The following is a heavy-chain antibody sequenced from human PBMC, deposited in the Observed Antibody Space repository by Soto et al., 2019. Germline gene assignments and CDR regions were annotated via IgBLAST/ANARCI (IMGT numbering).Heavy chain of an antibody. J-gene: IGHJ4*02. CDR3: ARENVVVVAATLNY. CDR1: GFTFSSYA. CDR2: ISYDGSNK. D-gene: IGHD2-15*01. Sequence: LRLSCAASGFTFSSYAMHWVRQAPGKGLEWVAVISYDGSNKYYADSVKGRFTISRDNSKNTLYLQMNSLRAEDTAVYYCARENVVVVAATLNYWGQGTLVTVSS. V-gene: IGHV3-30-3*01.